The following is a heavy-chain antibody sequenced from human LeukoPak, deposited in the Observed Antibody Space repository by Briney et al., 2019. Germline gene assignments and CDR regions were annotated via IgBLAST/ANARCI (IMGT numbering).Heavy chain of an antibody. CDR3: ARDPHGGGLGDGFDI. CDR1: GGSISSRSYY. V-gene: IGHV4-39*02. J-gene: IGHJ3*02. Sequence: SETLSLTCTVSGGSISSRSYYRGRIRQSPGKGLEWIGTIYYSGTTYYNPSLKSRVTISVDTSKNHFSLKLSSVTAADTAVYYCARDPHGGGLGDGFDIWGQGTMVTVSS. D-gene: IGHD3-16*01. CDR2: IYYSGTT.